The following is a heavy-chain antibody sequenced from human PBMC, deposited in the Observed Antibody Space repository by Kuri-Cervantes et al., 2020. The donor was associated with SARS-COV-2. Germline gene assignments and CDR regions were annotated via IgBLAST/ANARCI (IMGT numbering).Heavy chain of an antibody. D-gene: IGHD4-23*01. CDR3: ARLTSTVVTHYFDY. Sequence: GSLRLSCTVSGDSISSGGYYWGWIRQPPGRGLEWIGSLYYSGSSYYNPSLKSRVTISVDTSKSQFSLKLSSVTAADTAIYYCARLTSTVVTHYFDYWGQGTLVTVSS. CDR1: GDSISSGGYY. J-gene: IGHJ4*02. V-gene: IGHV4-39*01. CDR2: LYYSGSS.